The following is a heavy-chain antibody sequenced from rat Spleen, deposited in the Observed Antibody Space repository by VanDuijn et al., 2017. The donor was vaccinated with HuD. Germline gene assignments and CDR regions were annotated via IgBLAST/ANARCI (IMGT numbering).Heavy chain of an antibody. D-gene: IGHD1-12*03. CDR3: TTGYYDGYYLVFDY. V-gene: IGHV5-25*01. J-gene: IGHJ2*01. CDR2: ISPSGGTT. CDR1: GINFSNYY. Sequence: EVQLVESGGGSVQPGRSMKLSCAASGINFSNYYMAWVRQAPTKGLEWVASISPSGGTTYYRGSVKGRFTISRDNAKSTLYLQMDSLRSEDTATYYCTTGYYDGYYLVFDYWGQGVMVTVSS.